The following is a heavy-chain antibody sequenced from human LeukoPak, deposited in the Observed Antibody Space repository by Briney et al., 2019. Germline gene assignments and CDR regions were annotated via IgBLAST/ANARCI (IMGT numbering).Heavy chain of an antibody. J-gene: IGHJ4*02. CDR2: IKSKTDGGTT. Sequence: KPGGSLRLSCAASGFTFSNAWMSWVRQAPGKGLEWVGRIKSKTDGGTTDYAAPVKGGFTISRDDSKNTLYLQMNSLKTEDTAVYYCTTIYGSGPMGDYWGQGTLVTVSS. D-gene: IGHD3-10*01. CDR3: TTIYGSGPMGDY. V-gene: IGHV3-15*01. CDR1: GFTFSNAW.